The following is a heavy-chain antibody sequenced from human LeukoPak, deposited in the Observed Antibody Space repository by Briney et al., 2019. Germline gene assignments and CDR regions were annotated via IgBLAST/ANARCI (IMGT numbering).Heavy chain of an antibody. J-gene: IGHJ3*02. V-gene: IGHV4-34*01. D-gene: IGHD3-16*02. CDR3: AGLKYYDYVWGSYRPQGAFDI. CDR1: GGSFSGYY. CDR2: INHSGST. Sequence: SETLSLTCAVYGGSFSGYYWSWIRQPPGKGLEWIGEINHSGSTNYNPSLKSRVTISVDTSKNQFSLKLSSVTAADTAVYYCAGLKYYDYVWGSYRPQGAFDIWGQGTMVTVSS.